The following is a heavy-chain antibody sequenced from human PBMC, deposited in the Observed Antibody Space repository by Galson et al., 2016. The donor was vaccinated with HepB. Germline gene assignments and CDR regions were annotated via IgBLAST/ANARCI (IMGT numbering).Heavy chain of an antibody. V-gene: IGHV1-69*13. CDR2: IIPIINTT. CDR1: GGIFNSYA. D-gene: IGHD6-13*01. J-gene: IGHJ5*02. Sequence: SVKVSCKASGGIFNSYAMNWVRQAPGQGLEWMGGIIPIINTTNYAERFQGRITITAEESTSTAYMELTRLRSEDTAVYYCARDGSSWWNWFDPWGQGTLITVSS. CDR3: ARDGSSWWNWFDP.